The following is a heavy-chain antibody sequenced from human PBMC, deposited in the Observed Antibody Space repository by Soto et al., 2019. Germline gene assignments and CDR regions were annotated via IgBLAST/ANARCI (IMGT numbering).Heavy chain of an antibody. CDR2: INAANGDT. CDR1: GYTIPSHD. Sequence: SVNLSCKASGYTIPSHDIHWVRQAPGQRHKRMGWINAANGDTKYSPKFQGRVTITRDTSASTAYMELSSLRSEDTAVYYCVRRYLSATGIDWFDPWGQGNLVRVYS. D-gene: IGHD2-8*02. V-gene: IGHV1-3*01. J-gene: IGHJ5*02. CDR3: VRRYLSATGIDWFDP.